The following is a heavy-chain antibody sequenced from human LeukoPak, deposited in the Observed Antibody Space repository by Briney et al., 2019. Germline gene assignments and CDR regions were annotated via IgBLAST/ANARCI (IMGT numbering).Heavy chain of an antibody. D-gene: IGHD2-2*01. V-gene: IGHV4-34*01. J-gene: IGHJ5*02. CDR2: INHSGST. CDR1: GGSFSGYY. CDR3: ARGPPAYCSSTSCYRGSVNDRFDP. Sequence: SETLSLTCAVYGGSFSGYYWSWIRQPPGKGLEWIGEINHSGSTNYNPSLKSRVTISVDTSKNQFSLKLSSVTAADTAVYYCARGPPAYCSSTSCYRGSVNDRFDPRGQGTLVTVSS.